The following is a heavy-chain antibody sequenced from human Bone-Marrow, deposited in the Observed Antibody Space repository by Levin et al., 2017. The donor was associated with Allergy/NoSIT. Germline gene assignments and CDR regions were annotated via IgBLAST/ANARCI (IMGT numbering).Heavy chain of an antibody. V-gene: IGHV4-59*01. J-gene: IGHJ6*02. D-gene: IGHD4-17*01. Sequence: ETLSLTCTVSGGSLSSYYWSWIRQPPGKGLEWIGYIYYSGSTNYNPSLKSRVTISVDTSKKQFSLKLDSVTAADTAVYYCARGPTVTNYYYGMDVWGQGTTVTVSS. CDR3: ARGPTVTNYYYGMDV. CDR1: GGSLSSYY. CDR2: IYYSGST.